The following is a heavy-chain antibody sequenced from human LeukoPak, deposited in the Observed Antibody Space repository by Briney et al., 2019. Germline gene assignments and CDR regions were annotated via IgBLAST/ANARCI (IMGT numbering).Heavy chain of an antibody. J-gene: IGHJ6*02. CDR2: INHSGST. Sequence: SETLSLTCAVYGGSFSGYYWSWIRQPPGRGLEWIGEINHSGSTNYNPSLKSRVTISVDTSKNQFSLKLSSVTGADTAVYYCARIGGKSMVYGMDVWGQGTTVTVSS. D-gene: IGHD3-10*01. V-gene: IGHV4-34*01. CDR3: ARIGGKSMVYGMDV. CDR1: GGSFSGYY.